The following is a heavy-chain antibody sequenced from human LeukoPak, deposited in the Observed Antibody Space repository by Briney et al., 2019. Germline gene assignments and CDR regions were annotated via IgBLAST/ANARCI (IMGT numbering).Heavy chain of an antibody. V-gene: IGHV3-66*01. CDR1: GFSVSNNY. Sequence: PGGSLRLSCAASGFSVSNNYMSWVRQAPGKVLEWVSVTYSGGSTYYVDSVKGRFTVSRDNSKNMLYLQMNSLRAEDTAVYYCAREAYHYYGMDVWGQGTTVTVSS. CDR3: AREAYHYYGMDV. CDR2: TYSGGST. J-gene: IGHJ6*02. D-gene: IGHD3-16*01.